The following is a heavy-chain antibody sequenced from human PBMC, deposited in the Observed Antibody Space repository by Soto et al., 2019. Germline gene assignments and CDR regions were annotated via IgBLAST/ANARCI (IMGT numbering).Heavy chain of an antibody. J-gene: IGHJ4*02. D-gene: IGHD6-13*01. CDR2: IVSSSAYT. CDR1: GFTFSDYY. Sequence: GGSLRLSCAASGFTFSDYYMSWIRQAPGKGLEWVSYIVSSSAYTNYADSVKGRFTISRDNAKNSLYLEMNSPRAEDTAVYYCARLRASSWYMGGYLDYWGQGTLVTVSS. CDR3: ARLRASSWYMGGYLDY. V-gene: IGHV3-11*06.